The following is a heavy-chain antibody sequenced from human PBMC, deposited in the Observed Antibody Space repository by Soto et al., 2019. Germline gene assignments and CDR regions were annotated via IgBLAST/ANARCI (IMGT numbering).Heavy chain of an antibody. J-gene: IGHJ4*02. D-gene: IGHD4-17*01. CDR1: GGSISSSSYY. V-gene: IGHV4-39*01. Sequence: PSETLSLTCTVSGGSISSSSYYWGWIRQPPGKGLEWIGSIYYSGSTYYNPSLKSRVTISVDTSKNQFSLKLSSVTAADMAVYYCARHDYGDYPDDYWGQGTLVTVSS. CDR3: ARHDYGDYPDDY. CDR2: IYYSGST.